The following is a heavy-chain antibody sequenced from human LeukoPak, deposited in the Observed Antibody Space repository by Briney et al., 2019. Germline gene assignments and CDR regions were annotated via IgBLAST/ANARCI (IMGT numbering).Heavy chain of an antibody. D-gene: IGHD3-3*01. V-gene: IGHV1-8*03. Sequence: ASVKVSCKASGYTFTSYDIDWVRQATGQGLEWMGWMNPNSGNTGYAQKFQGRVTITRNTSISTAYMELSSLRSEDTAVYYCARGGIPEIRFLEWSHWGQGTLVTVSS. CDR1: GYTFTSYD. CDR3: ARGGIPEIRFLEWSH. J-gene: IGHJ4*02. CDR2: MNPNSGNT.